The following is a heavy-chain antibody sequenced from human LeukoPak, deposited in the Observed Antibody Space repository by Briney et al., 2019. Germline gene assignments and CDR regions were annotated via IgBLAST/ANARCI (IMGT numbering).Heavy chain of an antibody. D-gene: IGHD6-19*01. CDR2: IYTSGST. V-gene: IGHV4-4*07. CDR3: ARAPQRRLSSGWFFDY. J-gene: IGHJ4*02. CDR1: GGSISSYY. Sequence: SETLSLTRTVSGGSISSYYWSWIRQPAGRGLEWIVCIYTSGSTNYNPSLKSRVTMSVDTSKNQFSLKLSSVTAADTAVYYCARAPQRRLSSGWFFDYWGQGTLVTVSS.